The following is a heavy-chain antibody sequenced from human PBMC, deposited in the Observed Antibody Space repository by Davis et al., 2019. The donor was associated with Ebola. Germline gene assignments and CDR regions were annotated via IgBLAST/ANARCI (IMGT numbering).Heavy chain of an antibody. Sequence: PGGSLRLSCAASGFTFSDYYMSWTRQAPGKGLEWISYISGSGNTIKYADSVKDRFTISRDNAKKSLSLLMTSLRVEDTAVYYCATGGARYFQHWGQGTLVTISS. CDR2: ISGSGNTI. V-gene: IGHV3-11*01. CDR1: GFTFSDYY. CDR3: ATGGARYFQH. J-gene: IGHJ1*01.